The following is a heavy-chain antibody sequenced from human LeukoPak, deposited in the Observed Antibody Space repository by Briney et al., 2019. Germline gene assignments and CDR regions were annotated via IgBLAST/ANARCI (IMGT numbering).Heavy chain of an antibody. Sequence: SQTLSLTCAVSGGSISSGGYSWSWIRQPPGKGLEWIGYIYHSGSTYYNPSLKSRVTISVDRSKNQFSLKLSSVTAADTAVYYCARVSRGRPFDYWGQGTLVTVSS. V-gene: IGHV4-30-2*01. CDR1: GGSISSGGYS. CDR3: ARVSRGRPFDY. J-gene: IGHJ4*02. D-gene: IGHD3-10*01. CDR2: IYHSGST.